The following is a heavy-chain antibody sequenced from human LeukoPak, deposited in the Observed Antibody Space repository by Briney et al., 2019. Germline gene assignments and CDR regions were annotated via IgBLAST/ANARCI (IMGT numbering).Heavy chain of an antibody. Sequence: GGSLRLSCAASGFTFSSYAMSWVRQAPGKGLEGVSAISGSDGSTYYADSVKGRFTISRDNSKNTLYLHMNSLRAEDTAVYYCAESQGGSYRPIDYWGQGTLVTVSS. CDR3: AESQGGSYRPIDY. V-gene: IGHV3-23*01. CDR2: ISGSDGST. D-gene: IGHD3-16*02. CDR1: GFTFSSYA. J-gene: IGHJ4*02.